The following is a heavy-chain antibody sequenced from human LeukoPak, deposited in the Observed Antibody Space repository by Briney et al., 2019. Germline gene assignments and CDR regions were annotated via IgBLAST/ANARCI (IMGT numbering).Heavy chain of an antibody. J-gene: IGHJ3*02. V-gene: IGHV3-30-3*01. Sequence: GGSLRLSCAASGFTFSSYAMHWVRQAPGKGLEWVAVISYDGSNKYYADSVEGRFTISRDNSKNTLYLQMNSLRAEDTAVYYCATSSSWYVGAFDIWGQGTMVTVSS. D-gene: IGHD6-13*01. CDR1: GFTFSSYA. CDR3: ATSSSWYVGAFDI. CDR2: ISYDGSNK.